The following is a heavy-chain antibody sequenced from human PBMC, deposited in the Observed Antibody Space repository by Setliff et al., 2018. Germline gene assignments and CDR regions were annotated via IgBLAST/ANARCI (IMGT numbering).Heavy chain of an antibody. D-gene: IGHD5-12*01. CDR1: GYTFTSYG. J-gene: IGHJ4*02. CDR2: INPNSGNT. CDR3: ARVRKGYSGYDFGDY. V-gene: IGHV1-18*01. Sequence: GASVKVSCKASGYTFTSYGSSGVRQAPGQGLEWMGWINPNSGNTDYAQKFQGRVTMTTDTSTSTAYMELRCLRSVTAADTAVYYCARVRKGYSGYDFGDYWGQGTLVTVSS.